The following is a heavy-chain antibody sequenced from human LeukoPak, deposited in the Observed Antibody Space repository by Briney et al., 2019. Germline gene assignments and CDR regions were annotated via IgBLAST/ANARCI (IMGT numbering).Heavy chain of an antibody. CDR2: MNPNSGNT. D-gene: IGHD2-2*01. J-gene: IGHJ6*02. V-gene: IGHV1-8*01. CDR1: GYTFTSYD. Sequence: ASVKVSCKASGYTFTSYDINWVRQATGQGLEWMGWMNPNSGNTGYAQKFQGRVTMTRNTSISTAYMELSSLRPEDTAVYYCARVDIVVVPAIDNYYYYGMDVWGQGTTVTVSS. CDR3: ARVDIVVVPAIDNYYYYGMDV.